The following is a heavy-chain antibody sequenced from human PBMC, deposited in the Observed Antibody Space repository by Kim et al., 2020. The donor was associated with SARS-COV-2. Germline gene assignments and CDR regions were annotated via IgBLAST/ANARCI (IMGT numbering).Heavy chain of an antibody. D-gene: IGHD2-2*01. CDR1: GYTFTSYA. CDR2: INAGNGNT. J-gene: IGHJ6*02. CDR3: AGDQGIYCSSTSCRYGMDV. Sequence: ASVKVSCKASGYTFTSYAMHWVRQAPGQRLVWMGLINAGNGNTKYSQKFQGRVTITRDTSASTAYMELSSLRSEDTAVYYCAGDQGIYCSSTSCRYGMDVWGQGTTVTVSS. V-gene: IGHV1-3*01.